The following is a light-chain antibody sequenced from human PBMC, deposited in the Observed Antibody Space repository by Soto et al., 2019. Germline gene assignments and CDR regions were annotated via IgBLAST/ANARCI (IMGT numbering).Light chain of an antibody. J-gene: IGLJ3*02. Sequence: QSVLTQPPSVSGAPGQRVTISCTGSSSNIGAGYDVQWYQQVPGAAPKVLIYGNTNRPSGVPDRFSGSRSDTSASLAIAGLQAEDEAVYYCQSYDSTLSGSAFGGGTKLTVL. V-gene: IGLV1-40*01. CDR3: QSYDSTLSGSA. CDR2: GNT. CDR1: SSNIGAGYD.